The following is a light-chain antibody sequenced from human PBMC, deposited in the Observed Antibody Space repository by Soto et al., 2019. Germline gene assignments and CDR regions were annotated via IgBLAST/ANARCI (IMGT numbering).Light chain of an antibody. Sequence: DIQMTQFPSTLSASVGDRVTITCRASQSISNRLAWFQQKSGEAPKILIHKVSTLESGVPSRFGGSGSGTEFTLTISSLQPDDFATYYCQQYNTYSWTFGQGTKVEIK. V-gene: IGKV1-5*03. CDR3: QQYNTYSWT. J-gene: IGKJ1*01. CDR1: QSISNR. CDR2: KVS.